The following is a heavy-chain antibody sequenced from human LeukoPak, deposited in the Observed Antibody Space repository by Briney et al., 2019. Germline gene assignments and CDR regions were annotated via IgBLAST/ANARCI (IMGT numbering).Heavy chain of an antibody. CDR3: AKDSGQPWELTAGMFNY. Sequence: ETLSLTCTVSGGSISSSSYYWGWIRQPPGKGLEWASAISGSGGSTYYADSVKGRFTISRDNSKSTLYLQMNSLRAEDTAVYYCAKDSGQPWELTAGMFNYWGQGTLVTVSS. D-gene: IGHD1-26*01. J-gene: IGHJ4*02. V-gene: IGHV3-23*01. CDR1: GGSISSSSYY. CDR2: ISGSGGST.